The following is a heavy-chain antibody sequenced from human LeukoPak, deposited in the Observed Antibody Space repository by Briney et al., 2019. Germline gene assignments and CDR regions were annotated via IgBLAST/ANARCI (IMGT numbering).Heavy chain of an antibody. CDR1: GFTFSSYE. V-gene: IGHV3-48*03. CDR2: ISSSGSTI. D-gene: IGHD1-26*01. CDR3: ARGRVSSPGSDPFDY. J-gene: IGHJ4*02. Sequence: TGGSLRLSCAASGFTFSSYEMNWVRQAPGKGLEWVSYISSSGSTIYYADSVKGRFTISRDNAKNSLYLQMNNLRAEDTAVYYCARGRVSSPGSDPFDYWGQGTLVTVSS.